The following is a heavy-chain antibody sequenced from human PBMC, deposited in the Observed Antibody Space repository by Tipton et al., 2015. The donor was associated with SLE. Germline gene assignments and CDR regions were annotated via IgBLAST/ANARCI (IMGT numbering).Heavy chain of an antibody. CDR3: ARWSGYDGDWYFDL. CDR1: GYTFTGYY. D-gene: IGHD5-12*01. V-gene: IGHV1-2*06. Sequence: QLVQSGPEVKKPGASVKVSCKASGYTFTGYYMHWVRQAPGQGLEWMGRINPNSGGTNYAQKFQDRVTMTRDTSISTAYMELSRLRSDDTAVYYCARWSGYDGDWYFDLWGRGTLVTVSS. CDR2: INPNSGGT. J-gene: IGHJ2*01.